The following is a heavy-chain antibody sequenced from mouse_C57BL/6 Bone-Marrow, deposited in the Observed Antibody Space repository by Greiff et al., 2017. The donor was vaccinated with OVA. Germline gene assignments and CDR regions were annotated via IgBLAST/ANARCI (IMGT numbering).Heavy chain of an antibody. CDR1: GFTFSDYG. Sequence: EVQRVESGGGLVKPGGSLKLSCAASGFTFSDYGMHWVRQAPEKGLEWVAYISSGSSTISSAATVKGRFTISRDNAKNTLFLQMTSLRSEDTAMYYCARKDWDWYFDVWGTGTTVTVSS. D-gene: IGHD4-1*01. CDR3: ARKDWDWYFDV. CDR2: ISSGSSTI. V-gene: IGHV5-17*01. J-gene: IGHJ1*03.